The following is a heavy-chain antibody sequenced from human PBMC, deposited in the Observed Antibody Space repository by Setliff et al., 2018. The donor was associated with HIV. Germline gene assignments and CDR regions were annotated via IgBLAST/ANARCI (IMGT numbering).Heavy chain of an antibody. CDR1: GFTFSSYE. Sequence: GGSLRLSCAASGFTFSSYEMNWVRQAPGKGLEWVSYISSSGSTIYYPDSVKGRFTISRDNAKNSLYLQMNSLRAEDTAVYYCTRDYAYDWNSVMDVWGRGTTVTVSS. J-gene: IGHJ6*03. V-gene: IGHV3-48*03. CDR3: TRDYAYDWNSVMDV. D-gene: IGHD1-7*01. CDR2: ISSSGSTI.